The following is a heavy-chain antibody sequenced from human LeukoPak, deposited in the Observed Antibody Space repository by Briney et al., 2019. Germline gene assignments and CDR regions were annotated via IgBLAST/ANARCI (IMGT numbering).Heavy chain of an antibody. V-gene: IGHV1-18*01. D-gene: IGHD6-13*01. Sequence: GASVKVSCKASGGTFSSYAINWVRQAPGQGLEWMGWISAYNGNTNYAQKLQGRVTMTTDTSTSTAYMELRSLRSDDTAVYYCARREREGIAAAGNFDYWGQGTLVTVSS. J-gene: IGHJ4*02. CDR1: GGTFSSYA. CDR3: ARREREGIAAAGNFDY. CDR2: ISAYNGNT.